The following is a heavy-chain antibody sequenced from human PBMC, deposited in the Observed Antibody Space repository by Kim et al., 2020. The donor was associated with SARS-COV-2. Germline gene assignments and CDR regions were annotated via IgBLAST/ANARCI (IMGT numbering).Heavy chain of an antibody. J-gene: IGHJ6*02. V-gene: IGHV1-18*01. CDR2: ISAYNGNT. CDR1: GYTFTSYG. Sequence: ASVKVSCKASGYTFTSYGISWVRQAPGQGLERMGWISAYNGNTNYAQKLQGRVTMTTDTSTSTAYMELRSLRSYDTAVYYCAREGSGAVTFYYYYYYGMDVWGQGTTVTVSS. CDR3: AREGSGAVTFYYYYYYGMDV. D-gene: IGHD4-17*01.